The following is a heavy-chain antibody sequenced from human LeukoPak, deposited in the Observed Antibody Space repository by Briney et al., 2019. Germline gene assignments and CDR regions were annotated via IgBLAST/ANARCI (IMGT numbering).Heavy chain of an antibody. J-gene: IGHJ4*02. Sequence: PGGSLRLSCAASGFTFSSYAMHWVRQAPGKGLEWVAVISYDGSNKYYADSVKGRFTIPRDNSKNTLYLQMNSLRAEDTAVYYCAKASSTTGTREFDYWGQGTLVTVSS. CDR3: AKASSTTGTREFDY. CDR1: GFTFSSYA. D-gene: IGHD1-1*01. CDR2: ISYDGSNK. V-gene: IGHV3-30*04.